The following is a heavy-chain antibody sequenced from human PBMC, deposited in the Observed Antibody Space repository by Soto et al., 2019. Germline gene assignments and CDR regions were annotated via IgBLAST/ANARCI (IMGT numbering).Heavy chain of an antibody. CDR1: GDRVSSNSAA. Sequence: PSQTLSLTCAISGDRVSSNSAAWNWTRQSPSRGLEWLGRTYYRSKWYIDYALSVKSRITINPDTTKNQLSLQLDSVTPEDTAVYYCARARDYDAWSGYTSQYYYYGMDVWGQGTTVTVSS. CDR3: ARARDYDAWSGYTSQYYYYGMDV. J-gene: IGHJ6*02. V-gene: IGHV6-1*01. D-gene: IGHD3-3*01. CDR2: TYYRSKWYI.